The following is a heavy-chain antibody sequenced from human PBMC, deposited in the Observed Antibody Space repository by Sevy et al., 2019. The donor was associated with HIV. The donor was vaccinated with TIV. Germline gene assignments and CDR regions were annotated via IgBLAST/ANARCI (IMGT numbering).Heavy chain of an antibody. CDR3: AKDLRYYDICGSDY. J-gene: IGHJ4*02. V-gene: IGHV3-23*01. D-gene: IGHD3-9*01. Sequence: GGSLRLSCAASGFTFSSFAMSWVRQAPGKGLEWVSSLGGSGGNKFYADSVKGRFAISRDNSKNTLDLEMHSLRAEDTAVYYCAKDLRYYDICGSDYWGQGTLVTVSS. CDR2: LGGSGGNK. CDR1: GFTFSSFA.